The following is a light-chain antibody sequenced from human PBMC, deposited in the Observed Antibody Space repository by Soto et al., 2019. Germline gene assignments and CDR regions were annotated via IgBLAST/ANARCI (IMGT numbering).Light chain of an antibody. Sequence: QSVLTQPPSAYGSPGQSVTVSCTGTSSDVGGYNSVSWYQQHPDKAPKLMIYDVSQRPSGVPDRFSGSKSGNTASLTVSGLQAEDEADYYCSSYAGTHIVFGTGTKVTVL. CDR2: DVS. V-gene: IGLV2-8*01. CDR1: SSDVGGYNS. CDR3: SSYAGTHIV. J-gene: IGLJ1*01.